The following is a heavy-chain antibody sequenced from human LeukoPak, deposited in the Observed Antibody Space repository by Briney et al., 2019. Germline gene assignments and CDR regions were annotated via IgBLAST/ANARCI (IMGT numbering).Heavy chain of an antibody. V-gene: IGHV1-69*06. CDR2: IIPIFGTA. D-gene: IGHD5-24*01. CDR3: ARDWESRGGYNPHGY. Sequence: ASVKVSCKASGGTFSSYAISWVRQAPGQGLEWMGGIIPIFGTANYAQKFQGRVTITADKSTSTAYMELSSLRSEDTAVYYCARDWESRGGYNPHGYWGQGTLVTVSS. CDR1: GGTFSSYA. J-gene: IGHJ4*02.